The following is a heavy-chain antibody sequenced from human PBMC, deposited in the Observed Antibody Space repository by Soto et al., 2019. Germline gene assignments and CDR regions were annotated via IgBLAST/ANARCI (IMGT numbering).Heavy chain of an antibody. CDR1: GGSVFSSSSY. CDR3: ARRSAMSTFGGVSA. Sequence: SETLSLTCTVTGGSVFSSSSYWAWIRQSPGKGLEWIGQIFYNGKTYYSPSLGSRVTMSVDSSNNLFSLSLRSVTAADTAIYYCARRSAMSTFGGVSAWGPGTLVTVSS. D-gene: IGHD3-16*01. J-gene: IGHJ4*02. CDR2: IFYNGKT. V-gene: IGHV4-39*07.